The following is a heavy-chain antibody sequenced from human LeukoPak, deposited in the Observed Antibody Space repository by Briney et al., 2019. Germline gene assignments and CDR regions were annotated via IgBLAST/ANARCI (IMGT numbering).Heavy chain of an antibody. CDR3: VSYNWGYETDF. D-gene: IGHD3-16*01. CDR2: ISTDGRTT. J-gene: IGHJ4*02. V-gene: IGHV3-74*03. CDR1: GFTFSNYW. Sequence: GGSLRLSCAASGFTFSNYWMYWVRQVPGKGLVWVSRISTDGRTTAYADSVKGRFTISRDNANNTLYMQMNSLRAEDTAIYYCVSYNWGYETDFWGQGTLVTVSS.